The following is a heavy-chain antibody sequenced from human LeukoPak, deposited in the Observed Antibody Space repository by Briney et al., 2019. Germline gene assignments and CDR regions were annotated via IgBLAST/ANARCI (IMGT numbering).Heavy chain of an antibody. Sequence: SETLSLTCTVSGGSISSYYWSWIRQPPGKGLEWIGCIYYSGSTNYNPSLKSRVTISVGTSKNQFSLKLSSVTAADTAVYYCARQGTMIVPGPDYFDYWGQGTLVTVSS. CDR1: GGSISSYY. J-gene: IGHJ4*02. CDR2: IYYSGST. D-gene: IGHD3-22*01. V-gene: IGHV4-59*08. CDR3: ARQGTMIVPGPDYFDY.